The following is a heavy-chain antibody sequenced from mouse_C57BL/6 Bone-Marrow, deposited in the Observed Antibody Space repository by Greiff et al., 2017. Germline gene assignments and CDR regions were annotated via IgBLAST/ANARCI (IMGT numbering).Heavy chain of an antibody. CDR3: ARSPYYYGSKYYAMDY. CDR1: GYAFSSYW. CDR2: IYPGGGDT. J-gene: IGHJ4*01. Sequence: VKLMESGAELVKPGASVKISCKASGYAFSSYWMNWVKQRPGKGLEWIGQIYPGGGDTNYNGKFKGKATLTADKSSSTAYMQRSSLTSEDSAVYFCARSPYYYGSKYYAMDYWGQGTSVTVSS. D-gene: IGHD1-1*01. V-gene: IGHV1-80*01.